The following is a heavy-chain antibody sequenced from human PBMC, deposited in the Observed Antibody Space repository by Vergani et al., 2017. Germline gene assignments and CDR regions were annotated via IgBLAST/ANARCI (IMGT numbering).Heavy chain of an antibody. V-gene: IGHV4-38-2*01. D-gene: IGHD3-9*01. CDR2: IYRTGRT. J-gene: IGHJ4*02. CDR3: ARRSGIVYDIFSGTQYFFDF. Sequence: QVQLQESGPGLVKPSETLSLTCAVSGFSIDNGYYWDWIRQPPGKGLEWIGSIYRTGRTHFNPSLKSRVTISVDTSNNHFPRRLNSLTAADTAVYYCARRSGIVYDIFSGTQYFFDFWGQGTLVTVSS. CDR1: GFSIDNGYY.